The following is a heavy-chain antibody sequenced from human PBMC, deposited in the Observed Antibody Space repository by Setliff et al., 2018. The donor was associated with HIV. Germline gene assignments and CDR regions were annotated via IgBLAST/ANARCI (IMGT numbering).Heavy chain of an antibody. D-gene: IGHD1-1*01. Sequence: ASVKVSCKASGYTFISHPINWVRQAPGQGLEWMGWINTNSGGTNYAQKFQGRVTMIRDTSINTAYMELSGVRSDDTAIYFCARQLSNSLDYWGQGTLVTVSS. CDR2: INTNSGGT. CDR1: GYTFISHP. J-gene: IGHJ4*02. V-gene: IGHV1-2*02. CDR3: ARQLSNSLDY.